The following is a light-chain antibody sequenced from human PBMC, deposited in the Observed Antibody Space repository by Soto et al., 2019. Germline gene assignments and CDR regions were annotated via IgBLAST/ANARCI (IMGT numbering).Light chain of an antibody. CDR2: EVT. Sequence: QSVLTQPASVSGSPGQSITISCTGTSSDVGGHNYVSWYQQRPGKAPKLIIYEVTQRPSGVSDRFSGSKSGNTATLTVSGLQAEDEADYHCSSYAGINTLVFGGGTKLTVL. J-gene: IGLJ2*01. V-gene: IGLV2-8*01. CDR3: SSYAGINTLV. CDR1: SSDVGGHNY.